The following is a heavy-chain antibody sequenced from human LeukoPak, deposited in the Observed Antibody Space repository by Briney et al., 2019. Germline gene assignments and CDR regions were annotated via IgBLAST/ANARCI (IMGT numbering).Heavy chain of an antibody. CDR3: ARDPSSWYFDY. CDR1: GFTFSSYA. CDR2: TSYDGSHK. Sequence: GGSLRLSCAASGFTFSSYAMHWVRQAPGKGLEWVAVTSYDGSHKYYADSVKGRFTISRDNSKNTLYLQMSSLRAEDTAVYYCARDPSSWYFDYWGQGTLVTVSS. V-gene: IGHV3-30-3*01. J-gene: IGHJ4*02. D-gene: IGHD6-13*01.